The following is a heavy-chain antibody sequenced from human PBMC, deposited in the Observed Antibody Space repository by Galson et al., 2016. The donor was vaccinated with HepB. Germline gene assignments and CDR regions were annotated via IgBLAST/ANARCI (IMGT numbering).Heavy chain of an antibody. CDR3: ARTYYYDTSGYYRVFDI. V-gene: IGHV1-18*01. J-gene: IGHJ3*02. CDR2: ITTYNGYT. Sequence: SVKVSCTASGYTFTTYNINWVRQAPGQGLEWMGSITTYNGYTNYAEKLKGRVTITTDKSTSTAYMELRSLTSDDTAVYYCARTYYYDTSGYYRVFDIWGQGTMVTVSS. CDR1: GYTFTTYN. D-gene: IGHD3-22*01.